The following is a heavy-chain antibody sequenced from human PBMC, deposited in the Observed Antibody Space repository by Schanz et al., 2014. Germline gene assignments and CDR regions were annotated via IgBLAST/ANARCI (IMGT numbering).Heavy chain of an antibody. CDR2: ISSTSTYL. J-gene: IGHJ4*02. CDR1: GFTFSSYT. V-gene: IGHV3-21*02. D-gene: IGHD5-12*01. CDR3: ARDPNSVNEIDY. Sequence: EVQLLESGGDLVQPGGSLRLSCAASGFTFSSYTMKWVRQAPGKGLEWVSSISSTSTYLYYADSVKGRFTISRDSARNSLYLQMSSLRAEDTAVYYCARDPNSVNEIDYWGQGTLVTVSS.